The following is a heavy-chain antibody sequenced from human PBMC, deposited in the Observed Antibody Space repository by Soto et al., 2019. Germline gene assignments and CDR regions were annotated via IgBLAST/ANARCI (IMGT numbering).Heavy chain of an antibody. CDR2: INHSGST. Sequence: SQTLSLPCAVYGGSFSGYYWSWIRQPPGKGLEWIGEINHSGSTNYNPSLKSRVTISVDTSKNQFSLKLSSVTAADTAVYYCARGPSIAARRSWDYWGQGTLVTVSS. J-gene: IGHJ4*02. CDR3: ARGPSIAARRSWDY. D-gene: IGHD6-6*01. V-gene: IGHV4-34*01. CDR1: GGSFSGYY.